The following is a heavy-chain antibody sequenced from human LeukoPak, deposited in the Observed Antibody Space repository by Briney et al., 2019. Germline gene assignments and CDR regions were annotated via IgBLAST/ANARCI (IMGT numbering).Heavy chain of an antibody. CDR1: GGSFSGYY. CDR3: ARLVLRFLEWPILFDP. D-gene: IGHD3-3*01. CDR2: INHSGST. Sequence: SETLSLTCAVYGGSFSGYYWSWIRQPPGKGLEWIGEINHSGSTNYNPSLKSRVTISVDTSKNQFSLKLSSVTAADTAVYYCARLVLRFLEWPILFDPWGQGTPVTVSS. V-gene: IGHV4-34*01. J-gene: IGHJ5*02.